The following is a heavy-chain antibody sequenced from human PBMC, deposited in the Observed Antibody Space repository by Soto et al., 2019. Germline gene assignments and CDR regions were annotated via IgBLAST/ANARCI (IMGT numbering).Heavy chain of an antibody. V-gene: IGHV4-30-4*01. CDR2: IYYSGST. CDR1: GGSISSGDYY. CDR3: AREGSSSSFLDYYYYGMGV. J-gene: IGHJ6*02. D-gene: IGHD6-6*01. Sequence: PSETLSLTCTVSGGSISSGDYYWSWIRQPPGKGLEWIGYIYYSGSTYYNPSLKSRVTISVDTSKNQFSLKLSSVTAADTAVYYCAREGSSSSFLDYYYYGMGVWGQGTTVTVSS.